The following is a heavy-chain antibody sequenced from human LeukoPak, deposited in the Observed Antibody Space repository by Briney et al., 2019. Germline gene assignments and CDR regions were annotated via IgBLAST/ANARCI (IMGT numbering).Heavy chain of an antibody. CDR1: GYSFTNYW. D-gene: IGHD1-7*01. CDR2: IYPGDSDT. Sequence: GESLKISCKGSGYSFTNYWIGWVRQMPGEGLEWMGIIYPGDSDTRYSPSFQGQVTISSDKSISTAYLQWRSLKASDTAMYSCARREATTPYFDYWGQGTLVTVSS. CDR3: ARREATTPYFDY. J-gene: IGHJ4*02. V-gene: IGHV5-51*01.